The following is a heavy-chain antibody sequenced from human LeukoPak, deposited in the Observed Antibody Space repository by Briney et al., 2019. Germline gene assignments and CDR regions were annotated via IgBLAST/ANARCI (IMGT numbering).Heavy chain of an antibody. CDR1: GGSMSSYY. V-gene: IGHV4-59*08. J-gene: IGHJ5*02. CDR2: IYYSGST. CDR3: ARLGGAQGWFDP. D-gene: IGHD3-16*01. Sequence: SETLSLTCGVYGGSMSSYYWSWIRQPPGKGLEWIGYIYYSGSTNYNPSLKSRVTISVDTSKNQFSLKLSSVTAADTAVYYCARLGGAQGWFDPWGQGTLVTVSS.